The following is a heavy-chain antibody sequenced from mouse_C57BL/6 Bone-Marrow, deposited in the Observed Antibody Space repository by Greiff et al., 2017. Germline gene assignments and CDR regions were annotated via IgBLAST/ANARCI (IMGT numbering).Heavy chain of an antibody. CDR2: ISSGGSYT. D-gene: IGHD1-1*01. CDR1: GFTFSSYG. CDR3: ASLITTVWGY. V-gene: IGHV5-6*01. Sequence: EVKLVESGGDLVKPGGSLKLSCAASGFTFSSYGMSWVRQTPDKRLGWVATISSGGSYTYYPDSVKGRFTISRDNAKNTLYLQMSSLKSEDTAMYYCASLITTVWGYWGQGTTLTVSS. J-gene: IGHJ2*01.